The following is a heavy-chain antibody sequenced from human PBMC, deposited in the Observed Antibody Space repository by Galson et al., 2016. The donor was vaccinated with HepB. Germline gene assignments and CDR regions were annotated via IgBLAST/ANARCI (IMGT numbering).Heavy chain of an antibody. CDR2: ISGVGGNT. CDR1: GFTFSSYA. Sequence: SLRLSCAASGFTFSSYAMTWVRQAPGKGLEWVSAISGVGGNTYYADSVKGRFTISRDNSKITLYLHMDSLRVEDTAVYYCAKDRTLSYYGGSGYYPSPYYFDYWGQGTLVTASS. D-gene: IGHD3-22*01. V-gene: IGHV3-23*01. CDR3: AKDRTLSYYGGSGYYPSPYYFDY. J-gene: IGHJ4*02.